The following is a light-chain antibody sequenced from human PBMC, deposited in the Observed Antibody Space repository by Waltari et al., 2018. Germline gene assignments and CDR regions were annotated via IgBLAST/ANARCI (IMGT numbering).Light chain of an antibody. V-gene: IGKV4-1*01. CDR1: QTILYNTNNKNY. Sequence: DIVMTQSPDSLAVSLGERATINCKSSQTILYNTNNKNYLAWYQQKPRQPPMLLIYWASTREAGVPDRVSGSGSGTDFTLTISSLQAEDVAVYYCHQYYTTPITFGQGTRLEIK. J-gene: IGKJ5*01. CDR2: WAS. CDR3: HQYYTTPIT.